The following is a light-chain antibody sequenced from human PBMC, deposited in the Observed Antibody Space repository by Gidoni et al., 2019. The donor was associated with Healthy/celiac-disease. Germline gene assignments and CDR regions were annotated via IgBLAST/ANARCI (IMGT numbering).Light chain of an antibody. CDR2: SNN. V-gene: IGLV1-44*01. J-gene: IGLJ3*02. Sequence: QSVLTQPPSASGTPGQRVPLPCSGSSSNIGSNTVNWYQQRPGTAPKLLIYSNNQRPSGVPDRFSGSKSGTSASLAISGLQSEDEADYYCAAWDDSLNGWVFGGGTKLTVL. CDR1: SSNIGSNT. CDR3: AAWDDSLNGWV.